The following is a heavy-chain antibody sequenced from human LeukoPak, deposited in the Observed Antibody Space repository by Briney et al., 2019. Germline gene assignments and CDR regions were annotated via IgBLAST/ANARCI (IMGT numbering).Heavy chain of an antibody. CDR2: ITGSGGTT. Sequence: GGSLRLTCTGSGFAFGNYGMTWVRQPPGKGLEWVSAITGSGGTTRYTDSVTGRFTISRDNSGNTLFLQMNSLRAEDTAVYYCAKDPNADYLGAFDFWGPGTLVTVSS. D-gene: IGHD4-11*01. CDR3: AKDPNADYLGAFDF. J-gene: IGHJ3*01. V-gene: IGHV3-23*01. CDR1: GFAFGNYG.